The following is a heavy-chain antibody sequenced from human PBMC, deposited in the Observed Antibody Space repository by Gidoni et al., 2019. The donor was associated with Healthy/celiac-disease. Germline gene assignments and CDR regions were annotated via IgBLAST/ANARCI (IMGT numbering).Heavy chain of an antibody. CDR2: IWYDGSNK. D-gene: IGHD4-17*01. CDR1: SSYG. Sequence: SSYGMHWVRQAPGKGLEWVAVIWYDGSNKYYADSVKGRFTISRDNSKNTLYLQMNSLRAEDTAVYYCASLHDYGDYYSYYGMDVWGQGTTVTVSS. V-gene: IGHV3-33*01. CDR3: ASLHDYGDYYSYYGMDV. J-gene: IGHJ6*02.